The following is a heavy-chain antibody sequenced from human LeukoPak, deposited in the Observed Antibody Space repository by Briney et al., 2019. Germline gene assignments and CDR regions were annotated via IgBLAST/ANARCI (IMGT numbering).Heavy chain of an antibody. J-gene: IGHJ5*02. V-gene: IGHV1-2*02. CDR1: GYTFTGYY. Sequence: ASVKVSCKASGYTFTGYYMHWVRQAPGQGLEWMGWINPHNGGTNYAQKFQGRVTMTRDTSISIAHMELSSLRSDDTAVYYCARDTQPRAYSGNNWFDPWGQGTLVTVTS. CDR3: ARDTQPRAYSGNNWFDP. CDR2: INPHNGGT. D-gene: IGHD1-1*01.